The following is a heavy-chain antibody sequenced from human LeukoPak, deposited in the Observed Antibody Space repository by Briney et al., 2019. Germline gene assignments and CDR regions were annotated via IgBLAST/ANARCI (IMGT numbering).Heavy chain of an antibody. CDR1: GFTFSSYW. J-gene: IGHJ4*02. CDR3: ARGRGYCSGGSCRYYFDY. V-gene: IGHV3-7*03. D-gene: IGHD2-15*01. Sequence: GGSLRLSCAASGFTFSSYWMSWVRQAPGKGLEWVANIKQDGSEKYYVDSVKGRFTISRDNAKNSLYLQMNSLRAEDTALYYCARGRGYCSGGSCRYYFDYWGQGTLVTVSS. CDR2: IKQDGSEK.